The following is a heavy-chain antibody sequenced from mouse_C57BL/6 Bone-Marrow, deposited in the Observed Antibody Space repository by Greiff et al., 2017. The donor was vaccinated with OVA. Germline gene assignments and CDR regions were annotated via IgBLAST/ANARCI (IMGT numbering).Heavy chain of an antibody. J-gene: IGHJ3*01. Sequence: VQLQQSGAELVRPGTSVKMSCKASGYTFTNYWIGWAKQRPGHGLEWIGDIYPGGGYTNYNEKFKGKAIMTADKSSSTVYMQFSSLTSEDSAIYYCARMGPWAFAYWDQGTLVTVSA. CDR2: IYPGGGYT. CDR1: GYTFTNYW. V-gene: IGHV1-63*01. D-gene: IGHD4-1*01. CDR3: ARMGPWAFAY.